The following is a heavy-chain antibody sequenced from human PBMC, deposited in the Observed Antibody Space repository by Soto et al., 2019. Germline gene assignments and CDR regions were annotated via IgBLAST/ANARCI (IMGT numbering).Heavy chain of an antibody. J-gene: IGHJ1*01. CDR2: ISCCGGST. CDR1: GFNFKQFA. V-gene: IGHV3-23*01. CDR3: AKADGEQWLIPHLDN. D-gene: IGHD6-19*01. Sequence: PGGSLRLSCEASGFNFKQFAMGWVRQASGEGLEWVSGISCCGGSTLYADSVKGRFSLARDDSKTTLSLQLNSLRVEDTAHYYCAKADGEQWLIPHLDNWGQGTQVTVSS.